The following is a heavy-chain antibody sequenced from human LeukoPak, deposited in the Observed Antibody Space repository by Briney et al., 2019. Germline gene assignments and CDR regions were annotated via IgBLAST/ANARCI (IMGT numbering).Heavy chain of an antibody. D-gene: IGHD6-19*01. CDR2: IYTSGST. V-gene: IGHV4-61*02. CDR3: AREQVGIAVAGLRGLDY. CDR1: GGSISSGSYY. Sequence: SQTLSLTCTVSGGSISSGSYYWSCIRQPAGKGREWIGRIYTSGSTNYNPSLKSRVTISVNTSKNQFSLKLSSVTAADTAVYYCAREQVGIAVAGLRGLDYWGQGTLVTVSS. J-gene: IGHJ4*02.